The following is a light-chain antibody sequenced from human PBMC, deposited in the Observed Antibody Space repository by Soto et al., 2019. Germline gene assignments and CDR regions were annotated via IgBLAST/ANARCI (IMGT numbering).Light chain of an antibody. V-gene: IGKV1-39*01. Sequence: DIQMTQSPSAQSASVGDTVTITCRASQNIRSHLNWYQQKPGKAPELLIYSASRLQSGVPSRFGGSGSGTDFTLTISDLQPEDFATYYCQQSYSTPRMYTFGQGTKLEIK. CDR1: QNIRSH. J-gene: IGKJ2*01. CDR3: QQSYSTPRMYT. CDR2: SAS.